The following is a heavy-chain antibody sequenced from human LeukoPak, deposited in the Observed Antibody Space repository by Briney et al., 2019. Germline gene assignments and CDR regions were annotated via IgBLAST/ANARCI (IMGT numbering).Heavy chain of an antibody. CDR2: MKGDGSEK. CDR1: GFTFSSYW. Sequence: GGSLRLSCAASGFTFSSYWMSWVRQAPGKGLEWVASMKGDGSEKYYVDSVKGRFSISRDNTKNSLYLQMNSLRAEDTAVYYCARAPGSYFDYWGQGTLITVSS. CDR3: ARAPGSYFDY. J-gene: IGHJ4*02. V-gene: IGHV3-7*01. D-gene: IGHD1-26*01.